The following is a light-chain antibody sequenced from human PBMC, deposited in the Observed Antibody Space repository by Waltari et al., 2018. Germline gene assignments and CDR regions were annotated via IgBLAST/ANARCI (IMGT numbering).Light chain of an antibody. Sequence: EVVMTQSPATLSVFPGESATLSCRASQTVSSNLAWYQQRPGQAPRLLILVASTRAPSVPARFSGSGSGTEFTLTIRSLQSEDSAVYYCQQYNRWPPITFGQGTRLEIK. CDR2: VAS. CDR3: QQYNRWPPIT. V-gene: IGKV3-15*01. J-gene: IGKJ5*01. CDR1: QTVSSN.